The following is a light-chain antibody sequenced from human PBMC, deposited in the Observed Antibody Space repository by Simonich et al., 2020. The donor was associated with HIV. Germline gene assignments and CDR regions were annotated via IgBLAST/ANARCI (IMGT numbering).Light chain of an antibody. CDR2: EDN. Sequence: NFMLTQPHSVSESPGKTVTISCTRSSGSIASNYVQWYQQSPGSSPTTVIYEDNQQPSGVPDRFSGSIDSSSNSASLTISGLKTEDEADYYCSSYTSSSTLVFGGGTKLTVL. CDR1: SGSIASNY. J-gene: IGLJ2*01. V-gene: IGLV6-57*01. CDR3: SSYTSSSTLV.